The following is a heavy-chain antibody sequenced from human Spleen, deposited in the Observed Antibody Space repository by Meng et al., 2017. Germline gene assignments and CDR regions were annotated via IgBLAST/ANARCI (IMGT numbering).Heavy chain of an antibody. CDR2: FVSNADT. V-gene: IGHV1-18*01. Sequence: QAQLLQSGAEVKKPGASVWVSCKASDYTSASYGISWFRQAPGQGLEWMGWFVSNADTYPAQKFQGRVTMTRGIHTSTDFMELRSLRFDDTAVYYCARGTPGRSYSDYWGQGTLVTVSS. CDR3: ARGTPGRSYSDY. CDR1: DYTSASYG. J-gene: IGHJ4*02. D-gene: IGHD3-10*01.